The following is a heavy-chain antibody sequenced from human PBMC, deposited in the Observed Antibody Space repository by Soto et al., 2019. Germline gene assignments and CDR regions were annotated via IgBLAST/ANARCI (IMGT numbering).Heavy chain of an antibody. V-gene: IGHV3-74*01. CDR1: GFTFSSYW. D-gene: IGHD2-8*01. CDR3: ARDGGYCTNGVCAPEKGMDG. CDR2: IHSDGSST. Sequence: GGALRLSCAASGFTFSSYWMHWVRQALGKGLLWVSRIHSDGSSTSYADSVKGRFTISRDNAKNTMYLQMNSLRAEDTAVYYCARDGGYCTNGVCAPEKGMDGWGQGTTVTVS. J-gene: IGHJ6*02.